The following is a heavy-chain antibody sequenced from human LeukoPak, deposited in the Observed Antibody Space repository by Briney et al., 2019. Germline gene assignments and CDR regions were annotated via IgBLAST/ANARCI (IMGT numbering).Heavy chain of an antibody. CDR2: IHHNGNT. D-gene: IGHD3-3*01. Sequence: SETLSLTCTASGGSISTSDFYWGWVRQPPGKGLEWIGNIHHNGNTYFNPSLKSRVTISVDTSKNQFSLKLSSVTAADTAVYYCARVYVLRFLEWLPDYWGQGTLVTVSS. CDR3: ARVYVLRFLEWLPDY. J-gene: IGHJ4*02. CDR1: GGSISTSDFY. V-gene: IGHV4-39*07.